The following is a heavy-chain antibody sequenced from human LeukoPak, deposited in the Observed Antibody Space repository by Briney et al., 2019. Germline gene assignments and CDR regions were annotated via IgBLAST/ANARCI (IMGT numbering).Heavy chain of an antibody. D-gene: IGHD1-26*01. CDR2: IKNKAFGGTT. Sequence: PGGSLRLSCTASGFNFGDYALSWFRQAPGKGLEWVGLIKNKAFGGTTEYAASVKGRFTISRDDSKSIAYLQMNSLETEDTAVYYCTKYHRGGGSYEATFDYWGQGTLVTVSS. CDR3: TKYHRGGGSYEATFDY. V-gene: IGHV3-49*03. CDR1: GFNFGDYA. J-gene: IGHJ4*02.